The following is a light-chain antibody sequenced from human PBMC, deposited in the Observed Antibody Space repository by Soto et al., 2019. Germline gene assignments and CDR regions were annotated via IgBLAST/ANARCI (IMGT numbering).Light chain of an antibody. CDR1: QSVSSSY. Sequence: DIVLTQSPGTLSLSPGERATLSCRASQSVSSSYLAWYQQKPGQAPRLLIYGASSRATGIPVRFSGSGSGTDFTLTISRLEPEAFAVYYCQQYGSSPTYTFGQGTKLEIK. CDR3: QQYGSSPTYT. V-gene: IGKV3-20*01. CDR2: GAS. J-gene: IGKJ2*01.